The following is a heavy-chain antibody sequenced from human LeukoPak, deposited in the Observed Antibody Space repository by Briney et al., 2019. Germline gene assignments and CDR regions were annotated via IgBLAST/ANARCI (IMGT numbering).Heavy chain of an antibody. CDR3: ARPRTISTSCYDY. Sequence: ASVKVSYKASGYTFTSYGIIWVRQAPGQGLEWMGGISGYNGDTNYAQKFKGRVTMTTDTSTSTAYVELRSLRSDDTAVYYCARPRTISTSCYDYWGQGTLVTVSS. V-gene: IGHV1-18*01. CDR2: ISGYNGDT. J-gene: IGHJ4*02. CDR1: GYTFTSYG. D-gene: IGHD2-2*01.